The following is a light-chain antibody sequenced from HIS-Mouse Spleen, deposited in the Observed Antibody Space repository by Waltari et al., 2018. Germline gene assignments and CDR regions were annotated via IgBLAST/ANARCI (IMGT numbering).Light chain of an antibody. J-gene: IGLJ1*01. CDR3: SSYTSSSTPYV. V-gene: IGLV2-14*01. CDR2: KVS. CDR1: SSDVGGYNY. Sequence: QSALTQPASVSGSPGQSITISCTGTSSDVGGYNYVSWYQQHPGKAPQLLFYKVSNRPSGVSNRFSGSKSGTTASLTISGLQAEDEADYYCSSYTSSSTPYVFGTGTKVTVL.